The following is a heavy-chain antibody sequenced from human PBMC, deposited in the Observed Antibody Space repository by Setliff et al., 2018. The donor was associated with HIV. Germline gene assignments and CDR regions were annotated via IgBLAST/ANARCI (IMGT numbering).Heavy chain of an antibody. Sequence: GGSLRLSCAVSGFTFSDYSMNWVHQVPGKGLEWVSSISSTSDYIYYADSVKGRFIISRDNAKNSLYLQMNSLRAEDTAVYYCARDFRIQLWLRSPFDYWGQGTLVTVSS. D-gene: IGHD5-18*01. V-gene: IGHV3-21*01. CDR1: GFTFSDYS. CDR2: ISSTSDYI. CDR3: ARDFRIQLWLRSPFDY. J-gene: IGHJ4*02.